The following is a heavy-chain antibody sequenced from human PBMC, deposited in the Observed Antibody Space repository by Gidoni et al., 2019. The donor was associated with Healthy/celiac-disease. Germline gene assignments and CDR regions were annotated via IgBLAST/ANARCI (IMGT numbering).Heavy chain of an antibody. CDR2: ISWNSGSI. CDR1: GFPFDDYA. CDR3: AKGYSSSWSYYFDY. J-gene: IGHJ4*02. V-gene: IGHV3-9*01. Sequence: VQLVESGGGLVQPGRSLRLSCAASGFPFDDYAMHWVRQAPGKGREWVLGISWNSGSIGYADSMKGRFTIARDNAKNSLYLQMNSLRAEDTALYYCAKGYSSSWSYYFDYWGQGTLVTVSS. D-gene: IGHD6-13*01.